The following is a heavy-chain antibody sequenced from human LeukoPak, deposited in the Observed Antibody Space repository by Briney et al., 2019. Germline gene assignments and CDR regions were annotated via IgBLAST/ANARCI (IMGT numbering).Heavy chain of an antibody. J-gene: IGHJ4*02. D-gene: IGHD6-19*01. CDR1: GGSISSSSYY. V-gene: IGHV4-39*01. CDR3: ARNLHSSGWLYYFDY. Sequence: SETLSLTCTVSGGSISSSSYYWGWIRQPPGKGLEWIGTIYYSGSTYYNPSLKSRVAISVDTSSNQFSLKLSSVTAADTAVYYCARNLHSSGWLYYFDYWGQGTLVTISS. CDR2: IYYSGST.